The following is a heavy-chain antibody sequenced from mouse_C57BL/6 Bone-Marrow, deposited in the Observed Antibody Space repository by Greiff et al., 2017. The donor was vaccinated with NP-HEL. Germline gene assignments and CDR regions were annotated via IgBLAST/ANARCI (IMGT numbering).Heavy chain of an antibody. Sequence: EVQGVESGGGLVQPGGSLKLSCAASGFTFSDYYMYWVRQTPETRLDWVAYISNGGGSTYYPDTVKGGFTISRDNAKNTLYLQMSRLKSEDTAMYYCARGNWDESAMDYWGQGTSVTVSS. CDR2: ISNGGGST. CDR3: ARGNWDESAMDY. CDR1: GFTFSDYY. D-gene: IGHD4-1*01. J-gene: IGHJ4*01. V-gene: IGHV5-12*01.